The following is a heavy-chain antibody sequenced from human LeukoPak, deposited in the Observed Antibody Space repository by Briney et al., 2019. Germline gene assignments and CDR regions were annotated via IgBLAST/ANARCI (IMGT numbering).Heavy chain of an antibody. CDR2: IIPIFGTA. CDR3: AGNMVATFDY. Sequence: ASVKVSCKASGGTFISYAISWVRQAPGQGLEWMGRIIPIFGTANYAQKFQGRVTITTDESTSTAYMELSSLRSEDTAVYYCAGNMVATFDYWGQGTLVTVSS. CDR1: GGTFISYA. D-gene: IGHD5-12*01. V-gene: IGHV1-69*05. J-gene: IGHJ4*02.